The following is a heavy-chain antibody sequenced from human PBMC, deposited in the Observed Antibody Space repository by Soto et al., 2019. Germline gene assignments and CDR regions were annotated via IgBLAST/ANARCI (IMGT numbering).Heavy chain of an antibody. CDR2: INQDGSEK. Sequence: GGSLRLSCAASGFTFSTYWMDWVRQTPGKGLEWVANINQDGSEKNYVDSVKGRFTISRDNAKNSLYLQMSSLTAEDSALYYCSRSLNAWGQGTLVTVSS. CDR3: SRSLNA. V-gene: IGHV3-7*01. CDR1: GFTFSTYW. J-gene: IGHJ5*02. D-gene: IGHD2-8*01.